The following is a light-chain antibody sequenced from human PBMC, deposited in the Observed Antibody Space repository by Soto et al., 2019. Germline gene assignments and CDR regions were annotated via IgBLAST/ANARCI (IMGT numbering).Light chain of an antibody. CDR1: QSVSSNF. J-gene: IGKJ1*01. Sequence: EIVLTQSPGTLSLSPGERAALSCRARQSVSSNFLAWYQRKPGQAPRLLIYGASSRATGIPDRFSGSGSGPDFTLTISRLEPEDFAVYYCQQYGTSPTFGQGTEVEIK. CDR2: GAS. V-gene: IGKV3-20*01. CDR3: QQYGTSPT.